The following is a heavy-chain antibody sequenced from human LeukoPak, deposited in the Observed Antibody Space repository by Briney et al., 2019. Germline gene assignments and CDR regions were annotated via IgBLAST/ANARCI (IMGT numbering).Heavy chain of an antibody. CDR3: ARRLSCSSSSCYTGSDY. J-gene: IGHJ4*02. Sequence: ASVKVSCKASGYTFTGYYMHWVRQAPGQGLEWMGWINPNSGGSNYAQKFQGRVTMTRDTSISTAYMELSRLRSDDTAVYYCARRLSCSSSSCYTGSDYWGQGTLVTVSS. CDR1: GYTFTGYY. D-gene: IGHD2-2*02. V-gene: IGHV1-2*02. CDR2: INPNSGGS.